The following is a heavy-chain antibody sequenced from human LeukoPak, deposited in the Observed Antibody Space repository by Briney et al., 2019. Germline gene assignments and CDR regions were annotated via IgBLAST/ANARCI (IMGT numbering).Heavy chain of an antibody. CDR2: IIPIFGTA. CDR1: GGTFSSYA. V-gene: IGHV1-69*01. J-gene: IGHJ3*02. D-gene: IGHD2-15*01. Sequence: LVKVSCKASGGTFSSYAISWVRQAPGQGLEWMGGIIPIFGTANYAQKFQGRVTITADESTSTAYMELSSLRSEDTAVYYCARCRLTPWAFDIWGQGTMVTVSS. CDR3: ARCRLTPWAFDI.